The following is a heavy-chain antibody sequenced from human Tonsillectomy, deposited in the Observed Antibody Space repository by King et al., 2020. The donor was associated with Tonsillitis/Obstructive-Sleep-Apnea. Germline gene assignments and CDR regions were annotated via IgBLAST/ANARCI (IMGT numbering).Heavy chain of an antibody. J-gene: IGHJ5*01. V-gene: IGHV4-31*01. CDR1: GDSISSSEYY. D-gene: IGHD1-26*01. Sequence: VQLQESGPGLVKPSQTLSLTCTVSGDSISSSEYYWTWIRQHPGRGLEWIGYMRKTWSTYVNPSLKSLATISVDRSKNQFFLRLTSVTAADTAVHYCARGMLTLGGPIYGRNSHRTSFD. CDR2: MRKTWST. CDR3: ARGMLTLGGPIYGRNSHRTSFD.